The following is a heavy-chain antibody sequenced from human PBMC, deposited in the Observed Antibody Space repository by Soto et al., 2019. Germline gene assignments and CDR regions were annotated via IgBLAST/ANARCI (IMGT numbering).Heavy chain of an antibody. CDR3: TTDVVVDAFYYYYMDV. D-gene: IGHD2-2*01. J-gene: IGHJ6*03. CDR1: GFTFSNAW. Sequence: GGSLRLSCAASGFTFSNAWMSWVRQAPGKGLEWVGRIKSKTDGGTTDYAAPVKGRFTISRDDSKNTLYLQMNSLKTEDTAVYYCTTDVVVDAFYYYYMDVWXKGTTVTVSS. CDR2: IKSKTDGGTT. V-gene: IGHV3-15*01.